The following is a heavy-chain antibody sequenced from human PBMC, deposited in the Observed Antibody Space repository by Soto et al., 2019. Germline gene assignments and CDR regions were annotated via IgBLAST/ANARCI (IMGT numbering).Heavy chain of an antibody. V-gene: IGHV5-51*01. CDR3: ARLGRGIAAAGITYYYGMDV. CDR2: IYPGDSDT. CDR1: GYSFTSYW. J-gene: IGHJ6*02. D-gene: IGHD6-13*01. Sequence: GESLKISCKGSGYSFTSYWIGWVRQMPGKGLEWMGIIYPGDSDTRYSPSFQGQVTISADKSISTAYLQWGSLKASDTAMYYCARLGRGIAAAGITYYYGMDVWGQGTTVTVSS.